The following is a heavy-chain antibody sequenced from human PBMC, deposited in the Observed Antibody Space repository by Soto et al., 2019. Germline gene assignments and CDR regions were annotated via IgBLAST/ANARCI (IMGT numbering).Heavy chain of an antibody. CDR2: ITAHNGKT. V-gene: IGHV1-18*01. D-gene: IGHD3-3*01. CDR1: GYTFSNYA. Sequence: QVQLVQSGGEVKKPGASVKVSCKASGYTFSNYAISWVRQAPGQGLEWMGWITAHNGKTKYAQKFQARVTMTTDKSTRTASMELRSLTSGDTAVYYCARDALYDDFWSGVMELYYYGMYLWGQGTTVTVSS. CDR3: ARDALYDDFWSGVMELYYYGMYL. J-gene: IGHJ6*02.